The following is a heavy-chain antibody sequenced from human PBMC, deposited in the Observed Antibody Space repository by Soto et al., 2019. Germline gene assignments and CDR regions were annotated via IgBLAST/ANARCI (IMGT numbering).Heavy chain of an antibody. J-gene: IGHJ4*02. CDR2: IIPVFGTT. V-gene: IGHV1-69*01. CDR3: ARSGTATNFDY. D-gene: IGHD2-15*01. CDR1: GRTFSSSA. Sequence: QVQLVQSGAEVKKPGSSVKVSCKASGRTFSSSAVNWVRQAPGQGLEWMGEIIPVFGTTNSAQKFQARLTITADESTSTAYMELSSLRSENTAVYFCARSGTATNFDYWGQGTLVTVSS.